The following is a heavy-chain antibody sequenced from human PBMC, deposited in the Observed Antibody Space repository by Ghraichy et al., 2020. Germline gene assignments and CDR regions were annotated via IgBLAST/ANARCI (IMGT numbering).Heavy chain of an antibody. J-gene: IGHJ6*02. CDR3: AKGIAAGTTTISYFDNGLDV. Sequence: GGSLRLSCEASGFTFSSYAMSWVRQTPGKGLEWVSGISGSGDSTYYADSVKGRFTISRDNSKNTLYLQMNSLRAEDTAVYYCAKGIAAGTTTISYFDNGLDVWGHGTTGPVS. CDR1: GFTFSSYA. V-gene: IGHV3-23*01. CDR2: ISGSGDST. D-gene: IGHD6-13*01.